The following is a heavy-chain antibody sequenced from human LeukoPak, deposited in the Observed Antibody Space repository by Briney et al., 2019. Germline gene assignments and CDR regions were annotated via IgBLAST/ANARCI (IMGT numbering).Heavy chain of an antibody. CDR1: GFIFSSHW. D-gene: IGHD5-24*01. V-gene: IGHV3-7*01. CDR2: IKQDGSEK. CDR3: ARDRDGIGLDC. Sequence: GGSLRLSCEASGFIFSSHWMSWVRQAPGKGLEWVANIKQDGSEKYYVDSVKGRFTISRDNAKNSLYLQMNSLRAEDTAVYYCARDRDGIGLDCWGQGTLVTVSS. J-gene: IGHJ4*02.